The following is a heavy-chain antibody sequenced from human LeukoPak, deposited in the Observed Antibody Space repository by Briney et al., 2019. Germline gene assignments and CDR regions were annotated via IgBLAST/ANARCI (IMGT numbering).Heavy chain of an antibody. V-gene: IGHV6-1*01. D-gene: IGHD1-26*01. CDR2: TYYRSKWCN. CDR1: GDSVSSNSAA. Sequence: SQTLSLTCAISGDSVSSNSAAWSWIRQSPSRGLEWLGRTYYRSKWCNDYAVSVKSRITINPDTSKNQFSLKLSSVTAADTAVYYCARVRSGSYLDYWGQGTLVTVSS. J-gene: IGHJ4*02. CDR3: ARVRSGSYLDY.